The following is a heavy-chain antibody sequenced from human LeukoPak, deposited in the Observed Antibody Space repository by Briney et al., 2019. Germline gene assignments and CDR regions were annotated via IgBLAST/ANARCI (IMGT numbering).Heavy chain of an antibody. CDR3: AWGDSSGWYPIDY. CDR2: ISYDGSNK. V-gene: IGHV3-30*03. Sequence: GGSLRLSCAASGFTFSSYGMHWVRQAPGKGLERVAVISYDGSNKYYADSVKGRFTISRDNSKNTLYLQMNSLRAEDTAVYYCAWGDSSGWYPIDYWGQGTLVTVSS. CDR1: GFTFSSYG. J-gene: IGHJ4*02. D-gene: IGHD6-19*01.